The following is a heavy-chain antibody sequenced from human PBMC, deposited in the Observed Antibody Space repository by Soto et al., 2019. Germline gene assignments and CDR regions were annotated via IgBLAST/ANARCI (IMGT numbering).Heavy chain of an antibody. Sequence: SETLSLTCTVSGGSISSGGYYWSWIRQHPGKGLEWIGYIYYSGSTYYNPSLKSRVTISVDTSKNQFSLKLSSVTAADTAVYYCARGRYYYDSSGYYLRFIDYWGQGTLVTVSS. CDR2: IYYSGST. CDR3: ARGRYYYDSSGYYLRFIDY. J-gene: IGHJ4*02. V-gene: IGHV4-31*03. CDR1: GGSISSGGYY. D-gene: IGHD3-22*01.